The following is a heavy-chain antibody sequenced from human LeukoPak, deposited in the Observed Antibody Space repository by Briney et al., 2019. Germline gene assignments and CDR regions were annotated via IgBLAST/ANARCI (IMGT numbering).Heavy chain of an antibody. Sequence: GGSLRLSCAASGFTLRSYDVHWIRQAPGKGLEWVAVISYDGSNKYYADSVKGRLTISRDNSENTVYLQMNSLRAEDTAVYYCAKDHLEYYYDSSGPDYWGQGTLVTVSS. CDR3: AKDHLEYYYDSSGPDY. V-gene: IGHV3-30*18. CDR2: ISYDGSNK. J-gene: IGHJ4*02. CDR1: GFTLRSYD. D-gene: IGHD3-22*01.